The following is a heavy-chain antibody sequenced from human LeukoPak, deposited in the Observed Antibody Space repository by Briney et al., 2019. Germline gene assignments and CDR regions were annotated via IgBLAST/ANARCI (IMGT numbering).Heavy chain of an antibody. CDR1: GGSLRSGSNY. D-gene: IGHD1-26*01. V-gene: IGHV4-61*02. J-gene: IGHJ4*02. CDR3: ARGHGSFDS. CDR2: IYNRGST. Sequence: SETLSLTCTVSGGSLRSGSNYWSWIRQPAGKGLEWIGRIYNRGSTNYNPSLKSRVTMSEDTSKNQFSLKLTSVTAADTAVYYCARGHGSFDSWGQGTLVTVSA.